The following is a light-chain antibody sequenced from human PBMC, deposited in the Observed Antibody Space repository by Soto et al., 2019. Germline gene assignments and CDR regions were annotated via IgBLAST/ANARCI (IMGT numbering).Light chain of an antibody. CDR1: SSDVGDYNY. CDR3: SSYTSSSTPYV. CDR2: AVS. V-gene: IGLV2-14*01. J-gene: IGLJ1*01. Sequence: QSALTQPASVSGSPGQSITISCTGTSSDVGDYNYVSWYQQHPGKAPKFLIYAVSNRPSGVSNRFSGSKSGNTASLTISGLQAEDEANYYCSSYTSSSTPYVFGTGTKLTVL.